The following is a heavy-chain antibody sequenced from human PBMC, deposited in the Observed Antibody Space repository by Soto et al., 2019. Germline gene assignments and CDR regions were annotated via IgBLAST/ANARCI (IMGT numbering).Heavy chain of an antibody. Sequence: SETLSLTCPVSGGSISSYYWSWIRQPPGKGLEWIGYIYYSGSTNYNPSLKSRVTISVDTSKNQFSLKLSSVTAADTAVYYCARESGIGADFDYWGQGTLVTVS. CDR1: GGSISSYY. CDR3: ARESGIGADFDY. CDR2: IYYSGST. D-gene: IGHD1-26*01. J-gene: IGHJ4*02. V-gene: IGHV4-59*01.